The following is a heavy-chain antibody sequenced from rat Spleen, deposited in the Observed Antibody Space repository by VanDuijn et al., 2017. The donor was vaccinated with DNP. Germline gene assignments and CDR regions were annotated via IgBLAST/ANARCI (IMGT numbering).Heavy chain of an antibody. J-gene: IGHJ2*01. Sequence: EVKLLESGGGLVQPGRSLKLSCAASGFTFSAYYMAWVRQAPAKGLEWVAYIGSAAYAPYYGDSVKGRFTISRDNAKSTLYLQMNSLRSEDMATYYCVRWNSGHFDYWGQGVMVTVSS. CDR2: IGSAAYAP. CDR3: VRWNSGHFDY. D-gene: IGHD4-3*01. CDR1: GFTFSAYY. V-gene: IGHV5-22*01.